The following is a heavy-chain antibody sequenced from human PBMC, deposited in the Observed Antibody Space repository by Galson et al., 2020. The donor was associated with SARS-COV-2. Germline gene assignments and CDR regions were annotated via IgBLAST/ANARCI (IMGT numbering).Heavy chain of an antibody. CDR2: INPSGGST. CDR3: ARGALDLTWFCDSLTEPGRGFDY. D-gene: IGHD3-9*01. Sequence: ASVKVSCKASGYTFTSYYMHWVRQAPGQGLEWMGIINPSGGSTSYAQKFQGRVTMTRDTSTSTVYMELSSLRSEDTAVYYCARGALDLTWFCDSLTEPGRGFDYWGQGTLVTVSS. J-gene: IGHJ4*02. CDR1: GYTFTSYY. V-gene: IGHV1-46*01.